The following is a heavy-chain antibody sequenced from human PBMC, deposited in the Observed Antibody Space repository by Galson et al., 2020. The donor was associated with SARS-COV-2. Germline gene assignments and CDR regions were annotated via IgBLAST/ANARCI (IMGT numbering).Heavy chain of an antibody. Sequence: GGSLRLSCGASGLTFSFYAMSWVRQAPGKGLEWVSAISGSRDSTYYADSVKGRFTISRDNSKNTLFLQMNSLRAEDTAVYYCAKDKRDLLDAFDIWGQGTMVTVSS. J-gene: IGHJ3*02. CDR3: AKDKRDLLDAFDI. CDR2: ISGSRDST. CDR1: GLTFSFYA. D-gene: IGHD1-26*01. V-gene: IGHV3-23*01.